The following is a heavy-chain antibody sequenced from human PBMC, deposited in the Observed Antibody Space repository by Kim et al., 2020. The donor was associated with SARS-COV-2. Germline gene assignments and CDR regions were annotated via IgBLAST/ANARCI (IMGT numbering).Heavy chain of an antibody. V-gene: IGHV1-3*01. CDR2: INAGNGNT. J-gene: IGHJ5*02. Sequence: ASVKVSCKASGYTFTSYAMHWVRQAPGQRLEWMGWINAGNGNTKYSQKFQGRVTITRDTSASTAYMELSSLRSEDTAVYYCAGIAAAGHGWFDPWGQGTLVTVSS. CDR3: AGIAAAGHGWFDP. CDR1: GYTFTSYA. D-gene: IGHD6-13*01.